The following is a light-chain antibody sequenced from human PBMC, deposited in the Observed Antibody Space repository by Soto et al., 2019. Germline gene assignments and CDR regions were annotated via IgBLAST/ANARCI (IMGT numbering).Light chain of an antibody. CDR3: QQYGRSPLT. Sequence: IVLTQSPGTLSLSTGERATLSCRASQSVSSSYLGWYPQKPGQAPRLLIYAASSRATGIPDRFSGSGSETDFTLTISRLEPEDFAVYYCQQYGRSPLTFGQGTKVDIK. J-gene: IGKJ1*01. CDR2: AAS. V-gene: IGKV3-20*01. CDR1: QSVSSSY.